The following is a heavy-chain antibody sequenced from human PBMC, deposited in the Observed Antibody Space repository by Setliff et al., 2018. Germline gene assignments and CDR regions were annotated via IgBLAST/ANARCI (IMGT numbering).Heavy chain of an antibody. CDR1: GGSFSGYY. CDR2: IKEDGSEK. Sequence: ETLSLTCAVYGGSFSGYYWSWVRQAPGKGLEWVANIKEDGSEKYYVDSVKGRFTISRDNAKNSLDLQMDSLRGEDTAVYYCVRDRWKVMVNKGDDAFDLWGQGTMVTVSS. D-gene: IGHD5-18*01. V-gene: IGHV3-7*01. J-gene: IGHJ3*01. CDR3: VRDRWKVMVNKGDDAFDL.